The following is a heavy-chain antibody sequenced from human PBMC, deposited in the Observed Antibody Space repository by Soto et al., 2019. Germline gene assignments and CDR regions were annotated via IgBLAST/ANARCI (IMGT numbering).Heavy chain of an antibody. J-gene: IGHJ6*03. CDR2: ISSSSTTI. CDR1: GFTFTGYA. V-gene: IGHV3-48*01. Sequence: GGSLRLSCAASGFTFTGYAMTWVRQAPGKGLEWVSYISSSSTTIYQADSVTGRFTISRDNAKNSLYLQMNSLRAEDTAVYYCARDPYYYMDVWGKGTTVTVSS. CDR3: ARDPYYYMDV.